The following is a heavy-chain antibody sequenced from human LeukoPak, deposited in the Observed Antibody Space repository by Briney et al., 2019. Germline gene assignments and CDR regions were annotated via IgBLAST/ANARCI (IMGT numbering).Heavy chain of an antibody. V-gene: IGHV1-18*04. CDR1: GYTFTGYY. CDR3: ARDSFPSHTSVDWFDP. J-gene: IGHJ5*02. CDR2: ISAYNGNT. Sequence: GASVKVSCKASGYTFTGYYMHWVRQAPGQGLEWMGWISAYNGNTNYAQKLQGRVTMTTDTSTSTAYMELRSLRSDDTAVYYCARDSFPSHTSVDWFDPWGQGTLVTVSS. D-gene: IGHD2-2*01.